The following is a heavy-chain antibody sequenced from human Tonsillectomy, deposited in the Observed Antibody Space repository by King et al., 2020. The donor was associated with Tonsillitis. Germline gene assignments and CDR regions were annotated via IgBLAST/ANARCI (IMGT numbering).Heavy chain of an antibody. D-gene: IGHD3-9*01. CDR1: GGSISSGNSY. J-gene: IGHJ5*02. V-gene: IGHV4-30-4*01. CDR2: IHYSGST. CDR3: ARVSFHYTILTTYHPTGGFDP. Sequence: QLQESGPGLVKPSQTLSLTCTVSGGSISSGNSYWSWIRQPPGKGLEWIGDIHYSGSTDYNPSLKSRITISVDTSKKQFALNLSSVSAADTAVYYFARVSFHYTILTTYHPTGGFDPWGQGTLVTVSS.